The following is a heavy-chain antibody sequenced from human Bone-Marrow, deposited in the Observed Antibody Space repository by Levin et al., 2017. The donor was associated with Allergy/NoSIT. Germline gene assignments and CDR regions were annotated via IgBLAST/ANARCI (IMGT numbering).Heavy chain of an antibody. CDR1: GFLFSAYA. CDR3: ARDLDGSGSLYH. CDR2: IIDDGSNT. D-gene: IGHD3-22*01. V-gene: IGHV3-30-3*01. J-gene: IGHJ5*02. Sequence: PGGSLRLSCAASGFLFSAYAMHWVRQAPGKGLEWVALIIDDGSNTFYPDSVTARFTISRDNSKNTLYLQMNSLRTDDTAIYYCARDLDGSGSLYHWGQGTLVTVSS.